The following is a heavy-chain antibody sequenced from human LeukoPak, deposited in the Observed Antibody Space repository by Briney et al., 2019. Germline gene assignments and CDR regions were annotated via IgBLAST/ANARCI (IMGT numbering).Heavy chain of an antibody. CDR1: GYTFTSYG. CDR2: ISAYNGNT. V-gene: IGHV1-18*01. J-gene: IGHJ5*02. Sequence: ASVKVSCKASGYTFTSYGISWVRQAPGQGLEWMGWISAYNGNTNYAQKLQGRVTMTTDTSTSTAYMELRSLRSDDTAVYYCARDSLVGYFGVGSAYYKGENWSAPGGQETLSPSPQ. D-gene: IGHD2-15*01. CDR3: ARDSLVGYFGVGSAYYKGENWSAP.